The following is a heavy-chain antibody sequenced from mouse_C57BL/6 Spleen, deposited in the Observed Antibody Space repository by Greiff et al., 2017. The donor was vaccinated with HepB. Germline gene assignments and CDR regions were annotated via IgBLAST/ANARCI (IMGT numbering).Heavy chain of an antibody. Sequence: QVQLQQPGAELVRPGSSVKLSCKASGYTFTSYWMHWVKQRPIQGLEWIGNIDPSDSETHYNQKFKDKATLTVDKSSSTAYMQLSSLTSKDSAVYYCARSDYYGINFAYWGQVTLVTVSA. V-gene: IGHV1-52*01. CDR1: GYTFTSYW. CDR2: IDPSDSET. D-gene: IGHD1-1*01. CDR3: ARSDYYGINFAY. J-gene: IGHJ3*01.